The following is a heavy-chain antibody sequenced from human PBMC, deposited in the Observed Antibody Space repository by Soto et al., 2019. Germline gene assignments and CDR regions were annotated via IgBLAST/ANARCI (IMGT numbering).Heavy chain of an antibody. V-gene: IGHV3-23*01. CDR1: ESTFSNYA. Sequence: GGSLRLSCVDSESTFSNYAMTWVRQAPGGGLEWVSIISGGGANTNYADSVKGRFIISRDNSKNTLYLQMNSLRAEDTAVYYCAKVSLGALTSTDYYYHGLDVWGQGTTVTSP. CDR3: AKVSLGALTSTDYYYHGLDV. J-gene: IGHJ6*02. D-gene: IGHD1-26*01. CDR2: ISGGGANT.